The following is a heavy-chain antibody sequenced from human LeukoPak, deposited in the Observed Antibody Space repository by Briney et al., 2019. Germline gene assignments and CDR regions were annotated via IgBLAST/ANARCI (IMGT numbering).Heavy chain of an antibody. Sequence: GGSLRLSCAASGFTFSNFAMTWVRQAPGKGLEWLSSISGSGETTYYADSVKGRFIISRDKSKNILYLQMNSLRADDTAVYYCAKEVPGSFDYWGQGTLVTVSS. J-gene: IGHJ4*02. CDR1: GFTFSNFA. CDR3: AKEVPGSFDY. D-gene: IGHD1-26*01. CDR2: ISGSGETT. V-gene: IGHV3-23*01.